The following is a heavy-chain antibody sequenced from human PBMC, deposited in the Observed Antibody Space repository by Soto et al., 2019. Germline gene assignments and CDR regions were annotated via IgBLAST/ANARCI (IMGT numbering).Heavy chain of an antibody. D-gene: IGHD6-13*01. CDR3: AKQSPYSISWYGVDY. Sequence: EVQLLESGGGLVQPGGSLRLSCVASGFTFSSYGMNWVRQAPGKGLEWVSGISGSGDNTHYADAVKGRFTISRDNSKNTLYLQMNSLRAEDTAVYYCAKQSPYSISWYGVDYWGQGTLVTVSS. V-gene: IGHV3-23*01. CDR1: GFTFSSYG. CDR2: ISGSGDNT. J-gene: IGHJ4*02.